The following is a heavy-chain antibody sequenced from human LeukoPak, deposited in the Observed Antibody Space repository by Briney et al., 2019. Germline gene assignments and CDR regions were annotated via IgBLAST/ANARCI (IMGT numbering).Heavy chain of an antibody. CDR2: INHSGST. D-gene: IGHD3-10*01. J-gene: IGHJ6*02. Sequence: SQTLSLTCAVYGGSFSGYYWSWIRQPPGKGLEWIGEINHSGSTNYNPSLKSRVTISVDTSKNQFSLKLSSVTAADTAVYYCARGPPYYYGSGSYYRYYYGMDVWGQGTTVTDSS. CDR3: ARGPPYYYGSGSYYRYYYGMDV. CDR1: GGSFSGYY. V-gene: IGHV4-34*01.